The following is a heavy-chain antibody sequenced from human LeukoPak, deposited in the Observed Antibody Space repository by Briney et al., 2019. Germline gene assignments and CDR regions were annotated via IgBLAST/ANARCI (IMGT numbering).Heavy chain of an antibody. CDR1: GFTFSSHG. D-gene: IGHD3-22*01. J-gene: IGHJ4*02. V-gene: IGHV3-33*01. CDR2: IWYDGSNK. CDR3: ASTARSSGTVLGRLDY. Sequence: PGRSLRLSCAASGFTFSSHGMHWVRQAPGKGLEWVAVIWYDGSNKYYADSVKGRFTISRDNSKNTLYLQMNSLRAEDTAVYYCASTARSSGTVLGRLDYWGQGTLVTVSS.